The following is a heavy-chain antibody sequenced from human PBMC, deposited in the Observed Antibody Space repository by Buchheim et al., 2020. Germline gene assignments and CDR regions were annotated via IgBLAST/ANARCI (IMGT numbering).Heavy chain of an antibody. D-gene: IGHD2-2*01. CDR1: GGTFSSYT. J-gene: IGHJ2*01. CDR3: ARDGCSSTSCGDLYWYFDL. Sequence: QVQLVQSGAEVKKPGSSVKVSCKASGGTFSSYTISWVRQAPGQGLEWMGRIIPILGIANYAQKFQGRVTITADKSTSTAYMELSSLRSEDTAVYYCARDGCSSTSCGDLYWYFDLWGRGTL. CDR2: IIPILGIA. V-gene: IGHV1-69*08.